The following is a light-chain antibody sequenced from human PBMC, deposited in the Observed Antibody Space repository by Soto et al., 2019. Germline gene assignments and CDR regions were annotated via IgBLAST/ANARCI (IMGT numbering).Light chain of an antibody. J-gene: IGKJ1*01. V-gene: IGKV3-20*01. CDR2: GAS. CDR1: QSVTNNY. Sequence: EIVLTQSPGTLSLSPGERATLSCRASQSVTNNYLAWFQQKPGQAPMLLMYGASSRATGIPDRFSGSGSGTDFTLTITRLEPEDFAVYYCQQYASSRTFGQGTKVEIK. CDR3: QQYASSRT.